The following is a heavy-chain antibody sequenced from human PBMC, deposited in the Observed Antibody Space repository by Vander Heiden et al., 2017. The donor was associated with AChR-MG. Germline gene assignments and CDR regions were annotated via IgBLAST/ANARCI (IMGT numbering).Heavy chain of an antibody. J-gene: IGHJ4*02. V-gene: IGHV1-2*02. CDR3: ARDLVPYYDSSGSIDY. CDR2: INPNSGGT. D-gene: IGHD3-22*01. CDR1: GYTFTGYY. Sequence: QVQLVQSGAEVKKPGASVKVSCKASGYTFTGYYMHWVRQAPGQGLEWMGWINPNSGGTNYAQKFQGRVTMTRDTSISTAYMELSRLRSDDTAVYYCARDLVPYYDSSGSIDYWGQGTLVTVSS.